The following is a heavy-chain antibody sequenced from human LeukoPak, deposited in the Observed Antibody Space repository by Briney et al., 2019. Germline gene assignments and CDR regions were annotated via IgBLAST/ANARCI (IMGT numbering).Heavy chain of an antibody. V-gene: IGHV4-59*08. Sequence: SETLSLTCTVSGGSIGSHYWSWIRQPPGKGLEWIGYIYYSGSTNYNPSLKSRVTISVDTSKNQFSLKLSSVTAADTAVYYCARGLLGYCSGGSCRPALDYWGQGTLVTVSS. D-gene: IGHD2-15*01. J-gene: IGHJ4*02. CDR1: GGSIGSHY. CDR3: ARGLLGYCSGGSCRPALDY. CDR2: IYYSGST.